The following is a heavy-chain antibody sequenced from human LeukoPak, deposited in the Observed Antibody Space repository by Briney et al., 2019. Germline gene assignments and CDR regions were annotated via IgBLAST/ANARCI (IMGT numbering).Heavy chain of an antibody. CDR3: ARDLGYSGYDRLDP. D-gene: IGHD5-12*01. Sequence: ASVKVSCKASGYTFTGYYMHWVRQAPGQGLEWMGWINPNSGGTNYAQKFQGRVTMTRDTSISTAYMELSRLRSDDTAVYYCARDLGYSGYDRLDPWGQGTLVTVSS. J-gene: IGHJ5*02. CDR2: INPNSGGT. CDR1: GYTFTGYY. V-gene: IGHV1-2*02.